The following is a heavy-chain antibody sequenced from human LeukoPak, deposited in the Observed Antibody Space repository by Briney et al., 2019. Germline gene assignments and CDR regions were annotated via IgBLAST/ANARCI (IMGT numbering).Heavy chain of an antibody. CDR2: IYYSGST. J-gene: IGHJ4*02. CDR3: ARDWGDGNYFDY. D-gene: IGHD5-24*01. V-gene: IGHV4-59*01. CDR1: GGSISSYY. Sequence: SETLSLTCTVSGGSISSYYWSWIRQPPGEGLEWIGYIYYSGSTNYNPSLKSRVTISVDTSKKQFSLKLSSVNAADTAVHYCARDWGDGNYFDYWGQGTLVTVSS.